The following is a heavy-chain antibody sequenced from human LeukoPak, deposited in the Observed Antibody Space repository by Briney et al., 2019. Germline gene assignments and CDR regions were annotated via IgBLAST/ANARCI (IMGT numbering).Heavy chain of an antibody. CDR3: ARDHCGGDCSYMDV. J-gene: IGHJ6*03. CDR1: GFTFSSYS. D-gene: IGHD2-21*01. Sequence: GGSLRLSCAASGFTFSSYSMNWVRQAPGKGLEWVSSISSSSYIYYADSVKGRFTISRDNAKNSLYLQMNSLRAEDTAVYYCARDHCGGDCSYMDVWGKGTTVTISS. V-gene: IGHV3-21*01. CDR2: ISSSSYI.